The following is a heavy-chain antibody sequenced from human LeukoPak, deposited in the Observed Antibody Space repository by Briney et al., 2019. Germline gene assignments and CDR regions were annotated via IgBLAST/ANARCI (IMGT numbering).Heavy chain of an antibody. J-gene: IGHJ6*02. CDR3: VFSTLPTGYHGMDV. D-gene: IGHD1-14*01. Sequence: GGSLRLSCAASGFRFGSYAINWVRQAPGMGLEGVSSIRGSGQDGSAGDTFYAASARGRFTISRDNSKSTAFLQVNSLRADDTAVYYCVFSTLPTGYHGMDVWGQGTTVIVSS. CDR2: IRGSGQDGSAGDT. CDR1: GFRFGSYA. V-gene: IGHV3-23*01.